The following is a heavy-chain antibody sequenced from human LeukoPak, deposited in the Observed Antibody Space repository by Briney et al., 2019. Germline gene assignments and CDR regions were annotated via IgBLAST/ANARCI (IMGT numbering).Heavy chain of an antibody. J-gene: IGHJ4*02. V-gene: IGHV1-2*06. CDR1: GYTFTGYY. CDR3: ARSRVSSGWSEGDY. D-gene: IGHD6-19*01. Sequence: ASVKVSCKASGYTFTGYYMHWVRQAPGQGLEWMGRINPNSGGTNYAQKFQGRVTMTRDTSISTAYMELSRLRSDATAVYYSARSRVSSGWSEGDYWGQGTLVTVSP. CDR2: INPNSGGT.